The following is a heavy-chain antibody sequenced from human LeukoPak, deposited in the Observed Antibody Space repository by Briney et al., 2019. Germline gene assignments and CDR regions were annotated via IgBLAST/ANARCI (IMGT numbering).Heavy chain of an antibody. Sequence: PAETLCLTCTVSGGSISSYYWSWIRQPPGEGLEWIGYIYYSGSTNYNPSLKSRVTISVDTSKNQFSLKLSSVTAADTAVYYCARSRPSDAFDIWGQGTMVTVSS. D-gene: IGHD2-2*01. CDR1: GGSISSYY. V-gene: IGHV4-59*01. CDR3: ARSRPSDAFDI. J-gene: IGHJ3*02. CDR2: IYYSGST.